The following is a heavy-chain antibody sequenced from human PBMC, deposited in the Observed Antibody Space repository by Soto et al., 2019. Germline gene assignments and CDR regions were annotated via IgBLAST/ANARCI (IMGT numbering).Heavy chain of an antibody. Sequence: PGGSLRLSFSASGSLCSSYDMSWVRQAPGKGLEWVSTILVDGRTFYVDSVKGRFTISRDSSQNTVYLQMNSLTAGDTALYYCAKATATGGGAFDICGQGTMV. D-gene: IGHD2-8*02. J-gene: IGHJ3*02. CDR1: GSLCSSYD. V-gene: IGHV3-23*01. CDR3: AKATATGGGAFDI. CDR2: ILVDGRT.